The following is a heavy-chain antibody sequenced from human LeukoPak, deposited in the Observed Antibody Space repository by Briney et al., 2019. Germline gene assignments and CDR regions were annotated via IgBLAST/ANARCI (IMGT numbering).Heavy chain of an antibody. CDR2: IYTSGST. CDR1: GGSISSYY. D-gene: IGHD2-8*01. J-gene: IGHJ4*02. CDR3: ARAGAVLMVYADFDY. V-gene: IGHV4-4*07. Sequence: SETLSLTCTVSGGSISSYYWSWIRQPAGKGLEWIGRIYTSGSTNYNPSLKSRVTMSVDTSKNQFSLKLSSVTAADTAVYYCARAGAVLMVYADFDYWGQGTLVTVSS.